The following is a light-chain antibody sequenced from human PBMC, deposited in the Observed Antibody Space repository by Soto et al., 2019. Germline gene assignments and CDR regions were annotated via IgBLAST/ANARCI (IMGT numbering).Light chain of an antibody. CDR1: RSDVGGYDY. CDR2: EVT. CDR3: SSYGGSNNLL. Sequence: QSALTQPPSASGSPGQSVTISCTGTRSDVGGYDYVSWYQQHPGKAPKLIIYEVTQRPSGVPDRFSGSKSGNTASLTVSGLQAEDEADYYCSSYGGSNNLLFGGGTQLTVL. V-gene: IGLV2-8*01. J-gene: IGLJ2*01.